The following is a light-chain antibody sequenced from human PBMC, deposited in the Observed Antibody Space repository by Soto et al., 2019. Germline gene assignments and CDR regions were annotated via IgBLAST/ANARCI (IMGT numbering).Light chain of an antibody. CDR3: LQDYNYPRT. CDR2: AAS. J-gene: IGKJ1*01. Sequence: ALQMTQSPSSLSASVDERDTITCRASQAIRKDLGWYQQKPGEAPKLLISAASSLQSGVPSRFSGSGSGTDFTLTISSLQPEDFATYYCLQDYNYPRTFGQGTKVDI. V-gene: IGKV1-6*02. CDR1: QAIRKD.